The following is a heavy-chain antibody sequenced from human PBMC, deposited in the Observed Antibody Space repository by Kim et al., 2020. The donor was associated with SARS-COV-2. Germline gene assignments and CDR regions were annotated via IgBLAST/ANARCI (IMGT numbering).Heavy chain of an antibody. D-gene: IGHD3-10*01. V-gene: IGHV4-28*01. CDR1: GYSISSSNW. J-gene: IGHJ4*02. Sequence: SETLSLTCAVSGYSISSSNWWGWIRQPPGKGLEWIGYIYYSGSTYYNPSLKSRVTMSVDTSKNQFSLKLSSVTAVDTAVYYCARMVRGAGFDYWGQGTLVTVSS. CDR3: ARMVRGAGFDY. CDR2: IYYSGST.